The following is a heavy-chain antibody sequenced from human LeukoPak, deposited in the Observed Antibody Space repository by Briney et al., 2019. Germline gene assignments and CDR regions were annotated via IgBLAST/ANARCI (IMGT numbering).Heavy chain of an antibody. CDR2: IRYDGSNK. CDR3: ASPPYSSSWYPFDY. D-gene: IGHD6-13*01. Sequence: GGSLRLSCAASGFTFSSYGMHWVRQAPGKGLEWVAFIRYDGSNKYYADSVKGRFTISRDNSKNTLYLQMNSLRAEDTAVYYCASPPYSSSWYPFDYWGQGTLVTVSS. CDR1: GFTFSSYG. J-gene: IGHJ4*02. V-gene: IGHV3-30*02.